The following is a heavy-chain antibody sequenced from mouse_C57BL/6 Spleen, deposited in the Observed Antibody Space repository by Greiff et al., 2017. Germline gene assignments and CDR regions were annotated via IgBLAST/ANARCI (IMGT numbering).Heavy chain of an antibody. D-gene: IGHD2-2*01. J-gene: IGHJ4*01. Sequence: QVQLKESGPGLVQPSQSLSITCTVSGFSLTSYGVHWVRQSPGKGLEWLGVIWSGGSTDYNAAFISRLSISKDNSKGQVFFKMNSLQADDTAIYYCAKLWLRDYYAMDYWGQGTSVTVSS. V-gene: IGHV2-2*01. CDR1: GFSLTSYG. CDR3: AKLWLRDYYAMDY. CDR2: IWSGGST.